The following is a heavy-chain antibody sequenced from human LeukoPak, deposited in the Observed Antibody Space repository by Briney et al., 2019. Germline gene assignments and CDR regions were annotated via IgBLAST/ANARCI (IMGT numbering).Heavy chain of an antibody. Sequence: PGGSLRLSCAASGFTFDDYAMHWVRQAPGKGLEWGSGISWNSGSIGYADSVKGRFTISRDNAKNSLYLQMNSLRADDTAVYYCARAGSSYLLYYYYGMDVWGQGTTVTVSS. CDR1: GFTFDDYA. CDR2: ISWNSGSI. CDR3: ARAGSSYLLYYYYGMDV. J-gene: IGHJ6*02. D-gene: IGHD6-13*01. V-gene: IGHV3-9*01.